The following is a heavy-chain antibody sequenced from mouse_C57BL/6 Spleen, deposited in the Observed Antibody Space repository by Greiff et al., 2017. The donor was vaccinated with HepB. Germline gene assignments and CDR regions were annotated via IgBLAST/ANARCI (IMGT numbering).Heavy chain of an antibody. CDR1: GYSITSGYY. CDR2: ISYDGSN. V-gene: IGHV3-6*01. J-gene: IGHJ2*01. CDR3: ARDGVEALWENFDY. Sequence: ESGPGLVKPSQSLSLTCSVTGYSITSGYYWNWIRQFPGNKLEWMGYISYDGSNNYNPSLKNRISITRDTSKNQFFLKLNSVTTEDTATYYCARDGVEALWENFDYWGQGTTLTVSS. D-gene: IGHD1-1*02.